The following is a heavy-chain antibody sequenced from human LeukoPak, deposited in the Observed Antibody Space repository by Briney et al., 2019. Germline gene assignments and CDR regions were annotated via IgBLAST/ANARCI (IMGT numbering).Heavy chain of an antibody. D-gene: IGHD2-21*02. CDR3: ASLVVVVVTASEIDY. CDR2: FHYSGST. CDR1: GGSFSGYY. Sequence: KASETLSLTCAVYGGSFSGYYWSWIRQPPGKGLEWIGSFHYSGSTYYNPSLKSRVTISGDTSKNQFSLKLRSVTAADTAVYYCASLVVVVVTASEIDYWGQGTLVTVSS. J-gene: IGHJ4*02. V-gene: IGHV4-34*01.